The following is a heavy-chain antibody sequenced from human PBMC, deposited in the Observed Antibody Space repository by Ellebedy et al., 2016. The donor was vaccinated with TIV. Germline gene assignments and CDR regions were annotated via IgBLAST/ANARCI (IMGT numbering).Heavy chain of an antibody. CDR1: GRTLSIYA. J-gene: IGHJ3*02. D-gene: IGHD5-24*01. CDR2: IIPIFGTA. Sequence: AASVKVSCKASGRTLSIYAIRWVRQPRGQGLVWMGGIIPIFGTANYAQKFQGRVTITADESTSTAYMELSSLRSEDTAGYYCARLGWMAFDAFGIWGQGTMVTVSS. CDR3: ARLGWMAFDAFGI. V-gene: IGHV1-69*13.